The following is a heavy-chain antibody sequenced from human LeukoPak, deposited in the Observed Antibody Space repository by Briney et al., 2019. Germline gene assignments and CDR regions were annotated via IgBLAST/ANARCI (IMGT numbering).Heavy chain of an antibody. CDR3: ATDALHGATVTTIF. CDR1: GFTFSSYG. Sequence: GGSLRLSCAASGFTFSSYGMDWVRQAPGKGLEWLSYISSRSDGIKYADSVKGRFTISRDNAKNLMYLQMDNLRAEDTAVYYCATDALHGATVTTIFWGQGTLVTVSS. J-gene: IGHJ4*02. CDR2: ISSRSDGI. V-gene: IGHV3-48*01. D-gene: IGHD4-17*01.